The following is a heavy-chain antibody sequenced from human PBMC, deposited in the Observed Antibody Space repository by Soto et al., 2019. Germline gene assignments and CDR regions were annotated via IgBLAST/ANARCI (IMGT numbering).Heavy chain of an antibody. D-gene: IGHD2-15*01. V-gene: IGHV5-51*01. CDR3: ATKPGGDCSGGSCYSFFDY. Sequence: GESLKISCXGSGYSFTSYWIGWVRQMPGKGLEWMGIIYPGDSDTRYSPSFQGQVTISGDKSISTAYLQWSSLKASDTAMYYCATKPGGDCSGGSCYSFFDYWGQGTLVTVSS. J-gene: IGHJ4*02. CDR2: IYPGDSDT. CDR1: GYSFTSYW.